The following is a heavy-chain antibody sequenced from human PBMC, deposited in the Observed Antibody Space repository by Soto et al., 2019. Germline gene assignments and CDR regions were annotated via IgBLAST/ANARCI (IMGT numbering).Heavy chain of an antibody. CDR2: IYYSGST. J-gene: IGHJ3*02. D-gene: IGHD3-3*01. CDR3: ARVHYDFWSGYRDPDAFDI. V-gene: IGHV4-31*03. CDR1: GGSISSGGYY. Sequence: SETLSLTCTVCGGSISSGGYYWSWIRQHPXKGLEWIGYIYYSGSTYYNPSLKSRVTISVDTSKNQFSLKLSSVTAADTAVYYCARVHYDFWSGYRDPDAFDIWGQGTMVTVS.